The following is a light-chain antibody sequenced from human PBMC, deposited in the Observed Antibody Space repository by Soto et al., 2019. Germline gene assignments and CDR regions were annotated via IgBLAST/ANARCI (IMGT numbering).Light chain of an antibody. J-gene: IGKJ2*01. CDR3: QQSYSTPRYT. V-gene: IGKV1-39*01. Sequence: DIQMIQSPSSLSASVGDRVTITCRASQSISSYLNWYQQKPGKAPKLLIYAASSLQSGVPSRFSGSGSGTDFTLTISSLQPEDFATYYGQQSYSTPRYTFGQGTKLEIK. CDR2: AAS. CDR1: QSISSY.